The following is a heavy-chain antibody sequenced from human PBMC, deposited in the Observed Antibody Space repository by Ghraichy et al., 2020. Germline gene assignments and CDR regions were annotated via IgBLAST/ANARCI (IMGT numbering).Heavy chain of an antibody. CDR2: ISSSSSTI. CDR3: ARDRFTMVRGVIGAFDI. V-gene: IGHV3-48*02. J-gene: IGHJ3*02. Sequence: GGSLRLSCAASGFTFSSYSMNWVRQAPGKGLEWVSYISSSSSTIYYADSVKGRFTISRDNDKNSLYLQMNSLRDEDTAVYYCARDRFTMVRGVIGAFDIWGQETMVTVSS. D-gene: IGHD3-10*01. CDR1: GFTFSSYS.